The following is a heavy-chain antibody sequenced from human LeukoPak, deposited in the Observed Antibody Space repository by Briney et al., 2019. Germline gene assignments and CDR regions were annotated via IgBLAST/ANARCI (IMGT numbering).Heavy chain of an antibody. CDR3: ARAVATMVRGASAY. J-gene: IGHJ4*02. CDR1: GYTFTGYY. Sequence: ASVKVSCKASGYTFTGYYMHWVRQAPGQGLEWMGWINPNSGGTNYAQKFQGRVTMTGDTSISTAYMELSRLRSDDTAVYYCARAVATMVRGASAYWGQGTLVTVSS. D-gene: IGHD3-10*01. CDR2: INPNSGGT. V-gene: IGHV1-2*02.